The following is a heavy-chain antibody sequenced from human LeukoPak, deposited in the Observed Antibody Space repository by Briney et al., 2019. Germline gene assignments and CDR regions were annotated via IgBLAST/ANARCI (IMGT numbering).Heavy chain of an antibody. V-gene: IGHV4-59*01. D-gene: IGHD6-6*01. CDR1: GGSISSYY. J-gene: IGHJ4*02. Sequence: TLSLTCTVSGGSISSYYWSWIRQPPGKGLEWIGYIYYSGSTNYNPSLKSRVTISVDTSKNQFSLKLSSVTAADTAVYYCARGVGQQLVYWGQGTLVTVSS. CDR3: ARGVGQQLVY. CDR2: IYYSGST.